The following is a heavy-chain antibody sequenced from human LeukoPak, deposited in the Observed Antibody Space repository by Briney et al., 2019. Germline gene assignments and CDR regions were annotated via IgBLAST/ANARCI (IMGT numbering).Heavy chain of an antibody. CDR1: GFTFSSYG. CDR2: IRYDGSNK. J-gene: IGHJ4*02. V-gene: IGHV3-30*02. Sequence: GGSLRLSCAAPGFTFSSYGMHWVRQAPGKGLEWVAFIRYDGSNKYYADSVKGRFTISRDNSKNTLYLQMNSLRPEDTAVYYCAKDSKRWKAYYYEAGSYYFDYWGQGTRVTVSS. CDR3: AKDSKRWKAYYYEAGSYYFDY. D-gene: IGHD3-10*01.